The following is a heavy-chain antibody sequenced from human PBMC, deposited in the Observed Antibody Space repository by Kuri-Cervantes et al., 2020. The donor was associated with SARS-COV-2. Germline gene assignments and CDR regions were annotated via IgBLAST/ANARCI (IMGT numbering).Heavy chain of an antibody. CDR1: GFSVSSNF. V-gene: IGHV3-53*01. CDR2: IYSSGTT. D-gene: IGHD2/OR15-2a*01. CDR3: AKHPKTNPQYHFDY. J-gene: IGHJ4*02. Sequence: GGSLRLSCAAAGFSVSSNFMSRVRQAPGKGLEWVSIIYSSGTTYYADSVKGRFTISRDNSKNTLYLHMNSLRAEDTAVYHCAKHPKTNPQYHFDYWGQGTLVTVSS.